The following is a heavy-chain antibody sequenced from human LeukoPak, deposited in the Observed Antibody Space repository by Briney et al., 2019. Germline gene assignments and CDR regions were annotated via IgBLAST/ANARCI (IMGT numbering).Heavy chain of an antibody. V-gene: IGHV3-74*01. J-gene: IGHJ4*02. Sequence: GGSLRLSCAASGFTFSSYWMHWVRHAPGKGLVGVSRINDDGRSTSYADSVKGRFAISRDNAKNTLYLQMNSLRAEDTAVYYCARVRWGGLYYFDYWGQGTLVTVSS. CDR1: GFTFSSYW. D-gene: IGHD3-16*01. CDR3: ARVRWGGLYYFDY. CDR2: INDDGRST.